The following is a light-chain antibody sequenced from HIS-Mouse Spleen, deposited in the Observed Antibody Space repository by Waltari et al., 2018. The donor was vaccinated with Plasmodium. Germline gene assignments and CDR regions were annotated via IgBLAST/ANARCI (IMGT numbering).Light chain of an antibody. CDR1: QGISSA. Sequence: AIQLTQSPSSLSASVGDRVTITCRASQGISSALAWYQQKPGKAPKLLIYDASSLESGVPSRFSGSGSGTDFTLTISSLQPEDFATYYCQQFNNYHSITFGQGTRLEIK. CDR2: DAS. V-gene: IGKV1D-13*01. CDR3: QQFNNYHSIT. J-gene: IGKJ5*01.